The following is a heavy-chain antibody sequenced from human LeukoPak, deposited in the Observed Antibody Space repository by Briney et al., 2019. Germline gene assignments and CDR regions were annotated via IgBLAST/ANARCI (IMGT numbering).Heavy chain of an antibody. J-gene: IGHJ4*02. D-gene: IGHD4-17*01. Sequence: GGSLRLSCEASGFTFTTYSMTWVRQAPGKGLEWVAVISYDGSNKYYADSVKGRFTISRDNSKNTLYLQMNSLRAEDTAVYYCARDKTYGDYVGGYFDYWGQGTLVTVSS. CDR2: ISYDGSNK. V-gene: IGHV3-30*03. CDR1: GFTFTTYS. CDR3: ARDKTYGDYVGGYFDY.